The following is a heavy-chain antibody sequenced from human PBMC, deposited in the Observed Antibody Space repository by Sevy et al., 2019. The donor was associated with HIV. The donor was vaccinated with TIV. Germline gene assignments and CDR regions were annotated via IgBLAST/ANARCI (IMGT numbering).Heavy chain of an antibody. CDR1: GYTFTSYY. V-gene: IGHV1-46*01. CDR3: ARDLVIVTGFDP. D-gene: IGHD3-22*01. J-gene: IGHJ5*02. Sequence: ASVKVSCMASGYTFTSYYIHWVRQAPGQGLEGMGVINPSSGRKTYAQKFQGRITMTRDTSTSIVYMELSSLRSEDTALYYCARDLVIVTGFDPWGQGTLVTVSS. CDR2: INPSSGRK.